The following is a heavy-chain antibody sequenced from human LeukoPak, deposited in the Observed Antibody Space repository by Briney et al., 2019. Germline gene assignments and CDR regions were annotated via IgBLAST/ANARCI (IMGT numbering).Heavy chain of an antibody. CDR2: IYTNGRT. V-gene: IGHV4-4*07. CDR1: GGSMSNYY. Sequence: SETLSLTCAVSGGSMSNYYWTWFRQPAGKGLEWIGRIYTNGRTRYNPSLKRRVTMSVDTSKNQVSMNLRSVTAADTAVYYCARDEESWGQGALVTVSS. J-gene: IGHJ5*02. D-gene: IGHD3-10*01. CDR3: ARDEES.